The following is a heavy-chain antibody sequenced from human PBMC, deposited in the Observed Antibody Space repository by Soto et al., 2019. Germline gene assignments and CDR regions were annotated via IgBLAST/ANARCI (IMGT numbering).Heavy chain of an antibody. V-gene: IGHV4-59*01. J-gene: IGHJ4*02. Sequence: PSETLSLTCTVSGGSISSYYWSWIRQPPGKGLEWIGYIYYSGSTNYNPSLKSRVTISVDTSKNQFSLKLSSVTAADTAVYYCERGSLYGGYDYWGQVNRVTVSS. CDR1: GGSISSYY. CDR2: IYYSGST. CDR3: ERGSLYGGYDY. D-gene: IGHD5-12*01.